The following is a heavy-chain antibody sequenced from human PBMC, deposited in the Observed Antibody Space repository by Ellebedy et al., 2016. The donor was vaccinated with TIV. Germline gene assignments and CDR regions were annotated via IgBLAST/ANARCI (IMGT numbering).Heavy chain of an antibody. J-gene: IGHJ6*02. CDR1: GGSISSSNW. Sequence: SETLSLTCAVSGGSISSSNWWSWVRQPPGKGLEWIGEIYHSGSTNYNPSLKSRVTISVDKSKNQFSLKLSSVTAADTAVYYCASRDGYNFDYYYGMDVWGQGTTVTVSS. CDR2: IYHSGST. D-gene: IGHD5-24*01. CDR3: ASRDGYNFDYYYGMDV. V-gene: IGHV4-4*02.